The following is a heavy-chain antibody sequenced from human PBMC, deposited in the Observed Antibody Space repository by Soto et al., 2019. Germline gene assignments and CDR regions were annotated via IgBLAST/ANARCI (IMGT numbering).Heavy chain of an antibody. D-gene: IGHD3-22*01. Sequence: GASVKVSCKASGYTFTSYGIHWVRQAPGQRLEWTGWINAGNGNTKYSEKFQGRVTITRDTSASTAYLELSSLRSEDTAVYYCARDPNDSSAYYHHHYYGIDVRGQGNTVTVSS. CDR1: GYTFTSYG. CDR3: ARDPNDSSAYYHHHYYGIDV. CDR2: INAGNGNT. J-gene: IGHJ6*02. V-gene: IGHV1-3*01.